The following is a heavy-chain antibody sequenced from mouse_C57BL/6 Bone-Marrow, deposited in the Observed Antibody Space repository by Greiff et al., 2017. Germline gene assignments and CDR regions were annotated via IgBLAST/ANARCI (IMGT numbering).Heavy chain of an antibody. D-gene: IGHD2-2*01. V-gene: IGHV1-69*01. CDR1: GYTFTSYW. J-gene: IGHJ1*03. CDR3: AREEGYGYADWYFDV. Sequence: QVQLKQPGAELVMPGASVKLSCKASGYTFTSYWMHWVKQRPGQGLEWIGELDPSDSYTNYNQKFKGKSTLTVDKSSSTAYIQLSSLTSEDSAVXDGAREEGYGYADWYFDVWGTGTTVTVSS. CDR2: LDPSDSYT.